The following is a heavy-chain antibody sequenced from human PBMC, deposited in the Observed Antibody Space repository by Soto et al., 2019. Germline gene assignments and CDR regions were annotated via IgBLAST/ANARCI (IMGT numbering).Heavy chain of an antibody. CDR1: GYTFTSYA. CDR3: ASSSDILTGYYASFDY. D-gene: IGHD3-9*01. CDR2: INAGNGNT. V-gene: IGHV1-3*01. J-gene: IGHJ4*02. Sequence: ASVKVSCKASGYTFTSYAMHWVRQAPGQRLEWMGWINAGNGNTKYSQKFQGRVTITRDTSASTAYMELSSLRSEDTAVYYCASSSDILTGYYASFDYWGQGTLVTVPQ.